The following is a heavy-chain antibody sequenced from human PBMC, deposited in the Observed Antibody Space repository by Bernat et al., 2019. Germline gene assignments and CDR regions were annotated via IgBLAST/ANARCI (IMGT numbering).Heavy chain of an antibody. D-gene: IGHD6-13*01. V-gene: IGHV4-39*01. Sequence: QVQLQESGPGLVKPSETLSLTCTVSGGSISSSSYYWGWIRQPPGKGLEWIGSIYYSGSTYYNPSLKSRVTISVDTSKNQFSLKLSSVTAADTAVYYCARHRAAGEQQLDYYYYYGMDVWGQGTTVTVSS. CDR1: GGSISSSSYY. J-gene: IGHJ6*02. CDR3: ARHRAAGEQQLDYYYYYGMDV. CDR2: IYYSGST.